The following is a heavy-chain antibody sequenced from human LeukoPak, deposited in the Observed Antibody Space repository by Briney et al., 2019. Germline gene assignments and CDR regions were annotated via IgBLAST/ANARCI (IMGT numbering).Heavy chain of an antibody. J-gene: IGHJ4*02. D-gene: IGHD3-10*01. CDR3: ARRIRGAPTDH. CDR1: GYTFTTYD. V-gene: IGHV1-8*01. Sequence: ASVKVSCKASGYTFTTYDLNWVRQATGQGLEWMGWMNPNSGNTGYAQKFQGRVTMTRNTSMSTAYMELNNLTSEDTAVYYCARRIRGAPTDHWGQGTLVTVSS. CDR2: MNPNSGNT.